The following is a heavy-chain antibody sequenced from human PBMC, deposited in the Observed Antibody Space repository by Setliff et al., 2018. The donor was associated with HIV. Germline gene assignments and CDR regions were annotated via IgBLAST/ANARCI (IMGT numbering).Heavy chain of an antibody. J-gene: IGHJ4*02. V-gene: IGHV1-2*06. CDR2: NNPNSGGT. D-gene: IGHD6-19*01. Sequence: ASVKVSCKASGYIFTDYYMHWVRQAPGQELGWMGRNNPNSGGTNYAQKFQGRVTMTRDTSISTAYTELSSLRFEDTAVYYCARGGPRGLEVAALEFDYWGQGTLVTVSS. CDR3: ARGGPRGLEVAALEFDY. CDR1: GYIFTDYY.